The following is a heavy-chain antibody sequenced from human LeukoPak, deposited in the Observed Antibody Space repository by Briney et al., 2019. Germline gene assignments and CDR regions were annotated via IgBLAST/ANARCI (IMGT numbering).Heavy chain of an antibody. V-gene: IGHV3-7*01. J-gene: IGHJ4*02. Sequence: GGSLRLSCAASGFTFSSYWMSWVRQAPGKGLEWVANIKQDGSEKYYVDSVKGRFTISRDNAKNSLYLQMNSLRAEDTAVYYCARSGLYSSGWYDYWGQGTLVTVSS. CDR3: ARSGLYSSGWYDY. CDR1: GFTFSSYW. D-gene: IGHD6-19*01. CDR2: IKQDGSEK.